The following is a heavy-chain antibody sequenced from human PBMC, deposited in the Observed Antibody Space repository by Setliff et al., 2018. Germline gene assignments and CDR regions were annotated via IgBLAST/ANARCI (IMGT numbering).Heavy chain of an antibody. CDR3: AKSPHDFWSGRVFFDY. V-gene: IGHV3-23*01. CDR1: GFSFSSYA. CDR2: IIGSGIST. Sequence: PGGSLRLSCAASGFSFSSYAMSWVRQAPGKGLEWVSTIIGSGISTYYSDSVQGRFTISRDNHKNTLHLQMNSLGVEDTAIYYCAKSPHDFWSGRVFFDYWGQGILVTVSS. J-gene: IGHJ4*01. D-gene: IGHD3-3*01.